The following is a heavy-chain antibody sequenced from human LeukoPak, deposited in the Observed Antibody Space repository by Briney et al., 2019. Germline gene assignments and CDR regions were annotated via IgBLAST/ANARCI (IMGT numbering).Heavy chain of an antibody. CDR1: GYTFTSYG. J-gene: IGHJ5*02. CDR2: ISAYNGNT. CDR3: ARDREDIVVVVAATWFDP. D-gene: IGHD2-15*01. Sequence: ASVKVSCKASGYTFTSYGISWVRQAPGQGLAWMGWISAYNGNTNYAQKLQGRVTMTTDTSTSTAYMELRSLRSDDTAVYYCARDREDIVVVVAATWFDPWGQGTLVTVSS. V-gene: IGHV1-18*01.